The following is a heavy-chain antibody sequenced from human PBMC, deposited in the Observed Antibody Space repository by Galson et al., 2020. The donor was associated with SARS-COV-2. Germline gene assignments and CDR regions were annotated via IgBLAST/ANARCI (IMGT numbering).Heavy chain of an antibody. CDR3: ATRYSYGQYH. J-gene: IGHJ5*02. CDR1: GAYISSSSYY. V-gene: IGHV4-39*01. CDR2: IYYSVST. D-gene: IGHD5-18*01. Sequence: SETLSLTCTVSGAYISSSSYYWGWIRQPPGKGREWNGSIYYSVSTYYNPSHKSRVTISVDTSKNQFSLKLSSVTAADTAVYYCATRYSYGQYHWGQGTLVTVSS.